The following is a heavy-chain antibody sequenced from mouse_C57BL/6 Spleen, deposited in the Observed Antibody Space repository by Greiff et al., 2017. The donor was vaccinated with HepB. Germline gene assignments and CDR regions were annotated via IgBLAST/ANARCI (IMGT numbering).Heavy chain of an antibody. CDR2: INPNNGGT. Sequence: EVQLQQSGPELVKPGASVKISCKASGYTFTDYYMNWVKQSHGKSLEWIGDINPNNGGTSYNQKCKGKATLTVDKSSSTAYMELRSLTSDDSAVYYCARSLLPFAYWGQGTLVTVSA. CDR1: GYTFTDYY. J-gene: IGHJ3*01. D-gene: IGHD2-10*01. V-gene: IGHV1-26*01. CDR3: ARSLLPFAY.